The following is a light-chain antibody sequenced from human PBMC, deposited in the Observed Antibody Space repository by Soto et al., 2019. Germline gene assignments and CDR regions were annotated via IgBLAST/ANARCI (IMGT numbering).Light chain of an antibody. Sequence: QSVLTQAACVSGSPGQSITISCTGTSSDVGSYNLVSWYQQHPGKAPKLMIYEVSKRPSGLSNRFSGSKSGNTASLTISGLQAEDEADYYCCSYAGSRTPLIFGTGTKLTVL. CDR2: EVS. V-gene: IGLV2-23*02. CDR3: CSYAGSRTPLI. CDR1: SSDVGSYNL. J-gene: IGLJ1*01.